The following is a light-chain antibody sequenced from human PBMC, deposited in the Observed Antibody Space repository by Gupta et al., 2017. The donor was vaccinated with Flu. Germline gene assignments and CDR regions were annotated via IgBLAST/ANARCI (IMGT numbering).Light chain of an antibody. CDR1: QSISRG. V-gene: IGKV1-5*03. CDR3: QQYNNYWT. Sequence: DIQMTQSPSTLSASVGDRVTITCRASQSISRGLAWYQQKPGKAPKLLIYKASTLESGVPSRFSGSGAGTEFTLTISSLQPDDLGTYYCQQYNNYWTFGQGTXVEIK. J-gene: IGKJ1*01. CDR2: KAS.